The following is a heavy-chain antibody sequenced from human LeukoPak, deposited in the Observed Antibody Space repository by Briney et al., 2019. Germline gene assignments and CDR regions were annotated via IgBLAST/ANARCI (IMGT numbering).Heavy chain of an antibody. Sequence: GGALRLSCAASGFTFSSHSMNWVRPAPGKGLEWVSSISSSSSYIYYADSVKGRFIISRDNVKNSVYLQMNNLRAEDTAVYYCARDVIDYWGQGTLVTVYS. D-gene: IGHD2/OR15-2a*01. J-gene: IGHJ4*02. CDR3: ARDVIDY. CDR1: GFTFSSHS. V-gene: IGHV3-21*06. CDR2: ISSSSSYI.